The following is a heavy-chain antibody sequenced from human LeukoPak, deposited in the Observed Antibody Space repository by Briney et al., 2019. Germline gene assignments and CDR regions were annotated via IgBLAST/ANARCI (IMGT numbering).Heavy chain of an antibody. Sequence: GGSLRLSCAASGFTFSSYSMNWVRQAPGKGLEWVSFISTSSSYIHNADSVKGRFTISRDNAENSLYLQMNSLRAEDAAVYYCARAAIAAARIYYYMDVWGKGTTVTVSS. CDR1: GFTFSSYS. J-gene: IGHJ6*03. CDR3: ARAAIAAARIYYYMDV. V-gene: IGHV3-21*01. D-gene: IGHD6-13*01. CDR2: ISTSSSYI.